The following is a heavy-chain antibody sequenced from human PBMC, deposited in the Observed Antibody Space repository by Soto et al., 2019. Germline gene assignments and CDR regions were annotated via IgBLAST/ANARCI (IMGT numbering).Heavy chain of an antibody. V-gene: IGHV2-5*01. D-gene: IGHD2-21*02. Sequence: GSGPTLVNPTQTLTLTCTFSGFSLSTSGVGVGWIRQPPGKALEWLAFFYWYDDKRYSPSLRIRLTINKDTSKNQVVLTMSNMDPVDTATYYCIQSRCGGDCLQSYASHYYYGMDVWGQGTTVTVSS. CDR3: IQSRCGGDCLQSYASHYYYGMDV. J-gene: IGHJ6*02. CDR1: GFSLSTSGVG. CDR2: FYWYDDK.